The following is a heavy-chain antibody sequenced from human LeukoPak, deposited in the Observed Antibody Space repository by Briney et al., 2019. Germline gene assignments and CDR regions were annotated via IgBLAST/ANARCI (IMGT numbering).Heavy chain of an antibody. J-gene: IGHJ4*02. CDR1: GFTFDDYG. D-gene: IGHD4-23*01. CDR2: INWNGGST. Sequence: GGSLRLSCAASGFTFDDYGMSWVRQAPGKGLEWVSGINWNGGSTGYADSVKGRFAISRDNAKNSLYLQMNSLRAEDTALYHCARGPDYGGLYYFDYWGQGTLVTVSS. V-gene: IGHV3-20*01. CDR3: ARGPDYGGLYYFDY.